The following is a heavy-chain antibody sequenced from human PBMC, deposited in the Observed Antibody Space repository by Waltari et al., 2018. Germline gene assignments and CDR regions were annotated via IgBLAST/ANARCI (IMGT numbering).Heavy chain of an antibody. CDR3: AKDLRGGSYYDAFDI. J-gene: IGHJ3*02. V-gene: IGHV3-30*02. CDR2: IRYDGSNK. CDR1: GFPFGSYG. Sequence: VQLVESGGGVVQPGGSLRLSCAASGFPFGSYGMHWVRQAPGKGLEWVAFIRYDGSNKYYADSVKGRFTISRDNSKNTLYLQMNSLRAEDTAVYYCAKDLRGGSYYDAFDIWGQGTMVTVSS. D-gene: IGHD1-26*01.